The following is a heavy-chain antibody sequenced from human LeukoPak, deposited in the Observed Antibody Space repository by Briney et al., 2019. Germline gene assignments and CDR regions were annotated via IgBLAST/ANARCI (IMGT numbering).Heavy chain of an antibody. CDR2: IYPGDSNT. CDR3: ARHDCSSTSCYFKFPDY. CDR1: GYSFSSYW. V-gene: IGHV5-51*01. J-gene: IGHJ4*02. Sequence: GESLKISCKGSGYSFSSYWIGWVRQMPGKGLEWMGIIYPGDSNTRFSPSFQGQVTISADKSLSTAYLQWSGLKASDTAVYYCARHDCSSTSCYFKFPDYWGQGTLVTASS. D-gene: IGHD2-2*01.